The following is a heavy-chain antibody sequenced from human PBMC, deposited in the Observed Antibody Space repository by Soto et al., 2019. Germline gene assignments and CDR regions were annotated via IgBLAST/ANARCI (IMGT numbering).Heavy chain of an antibody. Sequence: EVQLVESGGGLVKPGGSLRLSCLASGFTFSACTMDWVRQAPGKGLEWVSSISSTGAYIYYAESVRGRFTISRDNAKNSLDLHMNSLGVEDTAVYYCARDYPVLYSSSVYALDIWGRGTLVTVSS. CDR1: GFTFSACT. CDR2: ISSTGAYI. J-gene: IGHJ3*02. CDR3: ARDYPVLYSSSVYALDI. V-gene: IGHV3-21*01. D-gene: IGHD6-6*01.